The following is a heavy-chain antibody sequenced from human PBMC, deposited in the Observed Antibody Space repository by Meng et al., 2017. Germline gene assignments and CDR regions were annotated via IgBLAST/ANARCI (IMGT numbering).Heavy chain of an antibody. CDR2: IYSGGST. CDR1: GFTVSSNY. J-gene: IGHJ5*02. V-gene: IGHV3-53*04. D-gene: IGHD6-19*01. Sequence: GESLKISCAASGFTVSSNYMSWVRQAPGKGLEWVSVIYSGGSTYYADSVKGRFTISRHNSKNTLYLQMNSLRAEDTAVYCCARGGAVAGTGGGYNWFDPWGQGTLVTVSS. CDR3: ARGGAVAGTGGGYNWFDP.